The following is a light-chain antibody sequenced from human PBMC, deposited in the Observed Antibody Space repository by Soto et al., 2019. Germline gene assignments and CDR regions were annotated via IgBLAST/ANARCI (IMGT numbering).Light chain of an antibody. V-gene: IGKV1-5*01. CDR1: QSISSW. J-gene: IGKJ2*01. Sequence: DIQMTQSPSTLSASVGDRVTITCRASQSISSWLAWYQQKPGKAPKLLIYDASSLESGVPSRFSGSGSGTEFTLTISSLQPDDFATYYCQQRNTFGQGTQLEIK. CDR3: QQRNT. CDR2: DAS.